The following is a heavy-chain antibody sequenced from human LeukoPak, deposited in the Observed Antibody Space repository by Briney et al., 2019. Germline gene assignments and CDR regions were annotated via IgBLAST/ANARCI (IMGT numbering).Heavy chain of an antibody. V-gene: IGHV4-30-4*08. CDR3: ARGGSQEYSYGSFDY. Sequence: PSQTLSLTCTVSGGSISSGDYYWSWIRQPPGKGLEWIGYIYDSGSTYYNPSLKSRVTISVDTSKNQFSLKLSSVTAADTAVYYCARGGSQEYSYGSFDYWGQGTLVTVSS. CDR1: GGSISSGDYY. J-gene: IGHJ4*02. D-gene: IGHD5-18*01. CDR2: IYDSGST.